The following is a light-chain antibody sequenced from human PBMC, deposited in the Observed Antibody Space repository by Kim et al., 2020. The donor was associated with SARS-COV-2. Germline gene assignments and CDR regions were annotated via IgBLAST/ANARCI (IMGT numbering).Light chain of an antibody. J-gene: IGKJ4*01. Sequence: LSPGERATLSCRASQNVNSYLAWYQQKPGQAPRLLMYDASNRATGIPDRFSGSGSGTDFTLTISSLEPEDFAIYYCQQRRNWPLTFGGGTKVDIK. CDR3: QQRRNWPLT. CDR1: QNVNSY. V-gene: IGKV3-11*01. CDR2: DAS.